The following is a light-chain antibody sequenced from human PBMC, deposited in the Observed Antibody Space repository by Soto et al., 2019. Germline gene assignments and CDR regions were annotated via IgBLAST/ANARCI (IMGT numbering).Light chain of an antibody. V-gene: IGKV3-15*01. CDR1: QSISSN. CDR2: GAS. J-gene: IGKJ3*01. CDR3: QQCHDWPMT. Sequence: EIVMTQSPATLSVSPGERATLSCRASQSISSNLAWYQQKPGQAPRLLLSGASTRATGIPARFSGSGSGTDFSITISSLQSEDFAVYYCQQCHDWPMTFGPGTKVDIK.